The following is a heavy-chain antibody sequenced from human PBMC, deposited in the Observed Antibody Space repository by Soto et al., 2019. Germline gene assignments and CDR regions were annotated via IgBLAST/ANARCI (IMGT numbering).Heavy chain of an antibody. CDR2: ISAYDGNT. D-gene: IGHD2-15*01. V-gene: IGHV1-18*01. J-gene: IGHJ4*02. Sequence: ASVKVSCKASGYTFTSYGMSWVRQAPGQGLEWMGWISAYDGNTNYAQRLQGRVTMTTDTSTSTAYMELRSLRSDDTAVYYCARDQGYCSGGCPFDYWGQGTLVTVSS. CDR3: ARDQGYCSGGCPFDY. CDR1: GYTFTSYG.